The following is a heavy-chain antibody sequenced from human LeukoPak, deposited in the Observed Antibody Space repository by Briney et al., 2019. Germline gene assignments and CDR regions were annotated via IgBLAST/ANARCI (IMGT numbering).Heavy chain of an antibody. V-gene: IGHV1-24*01. J-gene: IGHJ4*02. CDR2: FDPEDGET. CDR3: ARHDTAMDNDY. Sequence: GASVKVSCKVSGYTLTELSMHWVRQAPGKGLEWMGGFDPEDGETIYAQKFQGRVTMTADESTSTAYMELSSLRSEDTAVYYCARHDTAMDNDYWGQGTLVTVSS. D-gene: IGHD5-18*01. CDR1: GYTLTELS.